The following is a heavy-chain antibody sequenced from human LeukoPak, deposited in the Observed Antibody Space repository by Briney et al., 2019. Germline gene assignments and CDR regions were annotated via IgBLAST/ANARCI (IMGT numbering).Heavy chain of an antibody. Sequence: ASVKVSCKTSGYTFTGYGISWVRQAPGQGLEWMGWISAYNGNTNYAQKLQGRVTMTTDTSTSTAYMELRSLRSDDTVVYYCARDYSGSYDGYWGQGTLVTVSS. CDR2: ISAYNGNT. J-gene: IGHJ4*02. CDR1: GYTFTGYG. V-gene: IGHV1-18*01. CDR3: ARDYSGSYDGY. D-gene: IGHD1-26*01.